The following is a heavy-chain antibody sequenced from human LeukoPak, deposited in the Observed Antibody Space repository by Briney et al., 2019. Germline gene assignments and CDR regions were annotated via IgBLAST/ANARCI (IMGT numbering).Heavy chain of an antibody. J-gene: IGHJ5*02. CDR2: IPYDGSNK. D-gene: IGHD3-3*01. CDR1: GFTFSSYA. V-gene: IGHV3-30*09. CDR3: ARPRGGGFLEPTYWFDP. Sequence: GRSLRLSCAASGFTFSSYAMHWVRQAPGKGLEGVAVIPYDGSNKYYADSVKGRFAISRDNSKNTLYLQMNSLRAEDTAVYYCARPRGGGFLEPTYWFDPWGQGTLVTVSS.